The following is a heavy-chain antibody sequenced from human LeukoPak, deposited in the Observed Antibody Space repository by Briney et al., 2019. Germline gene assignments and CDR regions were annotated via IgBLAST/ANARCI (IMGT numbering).Heavy chain of an antibody. CDR2: ISWDGGST. CDR3: AKTPGRYCSGGSCYRYYHMDV. Sequence: GGSLRLSCAASGFTFDDYAMHWVRQAPGKGLEWVSLISWDGGSTYYADSVKGRFTISRDNSKNSLYLQMNSLRAEDTALYYCAKTPGRYCSGGSCYRYYHMDVWGKGTTVTVSS. CDR1: GFTFDDYA. D-gene: IGHD2-15*01. J-gene: IGHJ6*03. V-gene: IGHV3-43D*03.